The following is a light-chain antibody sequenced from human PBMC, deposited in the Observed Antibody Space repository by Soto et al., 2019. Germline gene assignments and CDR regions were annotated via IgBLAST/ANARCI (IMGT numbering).Light chain of an antibody. CDR3: QQYNSYLWT. V-gene: IGKV1-5*03. Sequence: IHMTHSPSTLSGSVGDRVTITCRASQTISSWLAWYQQKPGKAPKLLIYKASTLKSGVPSRFSGSGSGTEFTLTISTLQPDDFATYYCQQYNSYLWTFGQGTKVDIK. CDR1: QTISSW. CDR2: KAS. J-gene: IGKJ1*01.